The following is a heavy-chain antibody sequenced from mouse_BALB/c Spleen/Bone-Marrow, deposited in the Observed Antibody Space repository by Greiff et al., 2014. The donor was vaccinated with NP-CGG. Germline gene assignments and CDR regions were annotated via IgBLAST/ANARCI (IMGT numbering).Heavy chain of an antibody. CDR3: ARGYAMDY. CDR1: GYTFSSYW. J-gene: IGHJ4*01. V-gene: IGHV1-9*01. CDR2: ILPGSGST. Sequence: VKVVESGAELMKPGASVKISCKVTGYTFSSYWIEWVKQRPGHGLEWIGEILPGSGSTNYNEKFKGKTTFTADTSSNTAYMQLSSLTSEDSAVYYCARGYAMDYWGQGTSVTVSS.